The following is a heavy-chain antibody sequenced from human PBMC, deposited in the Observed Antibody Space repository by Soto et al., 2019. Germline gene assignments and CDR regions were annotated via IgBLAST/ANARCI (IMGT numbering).Heavy chain of an antibody. Sequence: SLRLSCAASGFTFSSYGMHWVRQAPGKGLEWVAVISYDGSNKYYADSVKGRSTISRDNSKNTLYLQMNSLRAEDTAVYYCARQVTPVYWGQGTLVTVSS. CDR3: ARQVTPVY. J-gene: IGHJ4*02. CDR1: GFTFSSYG. V-gene: IGHV3-30*03. D-gene: IGHD3-10*01. CDR2: ISYDGSNK.